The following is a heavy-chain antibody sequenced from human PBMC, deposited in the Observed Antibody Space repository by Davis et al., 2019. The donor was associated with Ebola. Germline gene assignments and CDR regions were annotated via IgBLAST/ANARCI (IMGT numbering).Heavy chain of an antibody. CDR2: ISYDGSNK. CDR3: AKVDTASVQGY. V-gene: IGHV3-30*18. CDR1: GFTFSSYG. J-gene: IGHJ4*02. D-gene: IGHD5-18*01. Sequence: GGSLKISCAASGFTFSSYGMHWVRQAPGKGLEWVAVISYDGSNKYYADSVKGRFTIPRDNSKNTLYLQMNSLRAEDTAVYYCAKVDTASVQGYWGQGTLVTVSS.